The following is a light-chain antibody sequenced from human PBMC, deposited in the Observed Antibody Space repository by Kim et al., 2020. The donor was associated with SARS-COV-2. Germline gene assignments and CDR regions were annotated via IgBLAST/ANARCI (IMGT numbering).Light chain of an antibody. CDR3: QSFDSSLSALL. CDR1: SSNIGASFD. V-gene: IGLV1-40*01. Sequence: QSVLTQPPSVSGAPGQRITISCTGSSSNIGASFDVHWYQQHPGTAPKLLLYRNNNRPSGVPDRFSASRSGTSASLAITGLQPEDEADYYCQSFDSSLSALLFGGGTKVTVL. J-gene: IGLJ2*01. CDR2: RNN.